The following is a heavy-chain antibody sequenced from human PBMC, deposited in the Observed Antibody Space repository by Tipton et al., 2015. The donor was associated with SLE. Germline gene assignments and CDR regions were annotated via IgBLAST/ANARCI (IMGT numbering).Heavy chain of an antibody. V-gene: IGHV3-21*01. CDR2: ISSSSSYI. CDR3: ARVVLRGYSYGEEDY. J-gene: IGHJ4*02. Sequence: SLRLSCAASGFTFSSYSMNWVRQAPGKGLEWVSSISSSSSYIYYADSVKGRFTISRDNAKNSLYLQMNSLRAEDTAVYYCARVVLRGYSYGEEDYWGQGTLVTVSS. D-gene: IGHD5-18*01. CDR1: GFTFSSYS.